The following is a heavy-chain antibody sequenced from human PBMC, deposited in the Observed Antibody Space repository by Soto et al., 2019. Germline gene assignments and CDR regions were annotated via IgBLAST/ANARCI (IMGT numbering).Heavy chain of an antibody. Sequence: QVQLVQSGAEVKKPGSSVKVSCKASGGTFSSYAISWVRQAPGQGLEWMGGIIPIFGTANYAQKFQGRVTITADESTSTAYLELSSLSSEDTAVYYCATIVGGATEGAFDIWGQGPMVTVSS. CDR3: ATIVGGATEGAFDI. J-gene: IGHJ3*02. V-gene: IGHV1-69*01. D-gene: IGHD1-26*01. CDR1: GGTFSSYA. CDR2: IIPIFGTA.